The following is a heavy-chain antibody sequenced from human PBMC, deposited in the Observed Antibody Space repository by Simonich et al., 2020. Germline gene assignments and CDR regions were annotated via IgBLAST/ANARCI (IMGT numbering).Heavy chain of an antibody. V-gene: IGHV4-34*01. J-gene: IGHJ3*02. CDR3: ARGKGWKSGFDI. CDR2: TNHSGCT. CDR1: GGSFSGYY. D-gene: IGHD1-1*01. Sequence: QVQLQQWGAGLLKPSETLSLTCAVYGGSFSGYYGSWIRLPPGKGLEWIRETNHSGCTNYNRPLKSRVTISVDKSKNQFSLKLSSVPAADTAVYYCARGKGWKSGFDIWGQGTMVTVSS.